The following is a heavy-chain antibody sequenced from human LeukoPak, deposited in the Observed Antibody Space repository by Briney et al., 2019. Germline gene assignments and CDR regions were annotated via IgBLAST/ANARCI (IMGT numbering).Heavy chain of an antibody. CDR3: ARGDTQSKYRQFDS. CDR1: GFTFDTYW. Sequence: QPGGSLRLSCAASGFTFDTYWMSWVRQAPGKGLEWVANIKQDGSEKDYVDSVKGRFTISRDNAKNSLYLQMNSLRAEDTGVYYCARGDTQSKYRQFDSWGQGSLVIVSS. CDR2: IKQDGSEK. J-gene: IGHJ4*02. D-gene: IGHD3-16*02. V-gene: IGHV3-7*04.